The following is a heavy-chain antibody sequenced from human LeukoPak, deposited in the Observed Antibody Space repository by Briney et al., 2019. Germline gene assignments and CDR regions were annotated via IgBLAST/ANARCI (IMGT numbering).Heavy chain of an antibody. CDR1: GFSFSDAW. CDR3: ATDFYDTT. Sequence: GGSLRLSCATSGFSFSDAWMNWVRQAPGKGLEWVCRIRRNSDGGTIDYAAPVKGRCALSRDDSKNTLYLHMSSLQTEDTAVYYCATDFYDTTWGQGTLVTVSS. D-gene: IGHD3-22*01. J-gene: IGHJ5*02. V-gene: IGHV3-15*07. CDR2: IRRNSDGGTI.